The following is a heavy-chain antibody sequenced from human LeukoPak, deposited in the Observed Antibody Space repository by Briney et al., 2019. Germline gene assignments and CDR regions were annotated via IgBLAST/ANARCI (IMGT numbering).Heavy chain of an antibody. CDR3: ARVGLEESFDF. Sequence: PGGSLRLSCAASGFRFNTYWMSWVRQAPGKGLEWVANIKQDGNEKYYADSVKGRFTISRDNGKNSLDLQMNSLRADDTAVYYCARVGLEESFDFWGQGTMVTVSS. CDR2: IKQDGNEK. D-gene: IGHD3-10*01. CDR1: GFRFNTYW. V-gene: IGHV3-7*04. J-gene: IGHJ3*01.